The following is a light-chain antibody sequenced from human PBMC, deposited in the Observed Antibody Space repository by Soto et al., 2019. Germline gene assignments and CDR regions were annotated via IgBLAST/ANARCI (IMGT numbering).Light chain of an antibody. Sequence: QSVLTQPPSASGTPGRRVSISCSGSSSNIGSNTVNWHQQLPGTAPKLLIYSNNQRPSGVPDRFSGSKSGTSASLAISGLQSEDEADYYCAAWDDSLNGYVFGTGTKLTVL. CDR1: SSNIGSNT. CDR3: AAWDDSLNGYV. J-gene: IGLJ1*01. CDR2: SNN. V-gene: IGLV1-44*01.